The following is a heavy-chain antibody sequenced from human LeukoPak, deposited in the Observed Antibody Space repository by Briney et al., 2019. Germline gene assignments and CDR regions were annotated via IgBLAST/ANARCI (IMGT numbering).Heavy chain of an antibody. J-gene: IGHJ4*02. CDR3: ARTGPGGGSSDY. V-gene: IGHV3-21*01. CDR2: ISSSSSYI. D-gene: IGHD1-26*01. Sequence: PGGSLRLSCAASGFTFSSYEMNWVRQAPGKGLEWVSSISSSSSYIYYADSVKGRFTISRDNAKNSLYLQMNSLRAEDTAVYYCARTGPGGGSSDYWGQGTLVTVSS. CDR1: GFTFSSYE.